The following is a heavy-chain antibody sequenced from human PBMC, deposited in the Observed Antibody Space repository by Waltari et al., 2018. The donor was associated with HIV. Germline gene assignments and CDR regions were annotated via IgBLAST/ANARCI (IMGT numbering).Heavy chain of an antibody. J-gene: IGHJ4*02. CDR3: ARDSSGYYGHFDY. V-gene: IGHV3-64*01. Sequence: EVQLVESGGGLVQPGGSLRLSCEDSGFTLGNSTMHWLRQGPGKGLEYLSAITSDGDTTYYVNSVKGRFTISRDNSKNTLYLQMGSLRAEDMAVFYCARDSSGYYGHFDYWGQGTLVTVSS. CDR2: ITSDGDTT. CDR1: GFTLGNST. D-gene: IGHD6-19*01.